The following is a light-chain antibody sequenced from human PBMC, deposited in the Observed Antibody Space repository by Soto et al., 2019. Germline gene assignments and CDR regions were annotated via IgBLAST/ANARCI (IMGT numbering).Light chain of an antibody. CDR1: QSVSSN. V-gene: IGKV3-15*01. Sequence: EILMTQSPATLSVSPGERATLSCRASQSVSSNLAWYQQKPGQAPRLLIYGASTRATGIPARFSGSRSGTEFTLTISSLQSEDFAVYYCQQYNNWPETFGQGTKVDLK. CDR2: GAS. CDR3: QQYNNWPET. J-gene: IGKJ1*01.